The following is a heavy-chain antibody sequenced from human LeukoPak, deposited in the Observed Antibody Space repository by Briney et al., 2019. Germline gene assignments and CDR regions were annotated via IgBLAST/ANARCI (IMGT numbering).Heavy chain of an antibody. CDR1: GGTFSSYA. CDR3: ARDYCSSTSCHLVWFDP. CDR2: IIPMFGIA. J-gene: IGHJ5*02. Sequence: SVKVSCKASGGTFSSYAISWVRQAPGQGLEGMGRIIPMFGIANYAQKFQGRVTITADKSTSTAYMELSSLRSEDTAVYYCARDYCSSTSCHLVWFDPWGQGTLVTVSS. V-gene: IGHV1-69*04. D-gene: IGHD2-2*01.